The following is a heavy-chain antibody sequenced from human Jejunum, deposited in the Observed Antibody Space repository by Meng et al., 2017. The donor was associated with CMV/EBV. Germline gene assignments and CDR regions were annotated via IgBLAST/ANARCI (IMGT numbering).Heavy chain of an antibody. J-gene: IGHJ5*02. CDR1: GGSISSSV. D-gene: IGHD3-10*01. Sequence: KASGGSISSSVISWVRQAPGQGLEWMGGIIPTFVTADYAQKFQARVTITADESTDTVYMELRSLTSEDTAVYYCARLWFGDPINSFDPWGQGTLVTVSS. CDR2: IIPTFVTA. V-gene: IGHV1-69*01. CDR3: ARLWFGDPINSFDP.